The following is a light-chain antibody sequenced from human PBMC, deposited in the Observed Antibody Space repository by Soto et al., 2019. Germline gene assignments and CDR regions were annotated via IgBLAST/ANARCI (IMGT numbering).Light chain of an antibody. CDR3: SIYFNWPST. Sequence: EIVMTQSPATLSVSPGERATLSCRASQSVTSNLAWYQQKPGRAPRLLIYGASTRATGIPARFSGSGSGTEFTPPISTLHSKVFAFYFCSIYFNWPSTLGKGTRLEIK. J-gene: IGKJ5*01. CDR2: GAS. CDR1: QSVTSN. V-gene: IGKV3-15*01.